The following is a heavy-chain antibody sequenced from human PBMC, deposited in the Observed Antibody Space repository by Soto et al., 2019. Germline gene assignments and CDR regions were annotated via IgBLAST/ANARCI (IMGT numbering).Heavy chain of an antibody. Sequence: PSETLSLTCTVSGGSSSSGGDFWSWIRQPPGKGLEWIGNIFYSGTTYYNPSLKSRVTISVDTSKNQISLKLSSVTAADTAVYFCARGVLYSGQGTLVTVSS. CDR2: IFYSGTT. V-gene: IGHV4-31*03. CDR1: GGSSSSGGDF. D-gene: IGHD1-1*01. CDR3: ARGVLY. J-gene: IGHJ4*02.